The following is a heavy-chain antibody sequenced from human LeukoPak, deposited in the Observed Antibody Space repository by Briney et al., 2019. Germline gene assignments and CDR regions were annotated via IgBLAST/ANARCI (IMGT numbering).Heavy chain of an antibody. V-gene: IGHV3-23*01. CDR2: ISGSGGGT. J-gene: IGHJ4*02. CDR1: GFTFSSYA. D-gene: IGHD2-21*01. Sequence: PGGSLRLSCAASGFTFSSYAMSWVRQAPGKGLEWVSAISGSGGGTYYADSVKGRFTISRDNSKNTLYLQMNSLRAEDTAVYYCARSGVWPKVGHYSYWGQGTLVTVSS. CDR3: ARSGVWPKVGHYSY.